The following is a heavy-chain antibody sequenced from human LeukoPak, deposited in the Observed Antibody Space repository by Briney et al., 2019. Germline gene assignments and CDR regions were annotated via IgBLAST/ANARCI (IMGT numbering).Heavy chain of an antibody. D-gene: IGHD1-1*01. CDR3: ARAGTGNNWFDP. V-gene: IGHV4-30-2*01. CDR1: GGSISSGGYS. Sequence: PPETLSLTCAVSGGSISSGGYSWSWIRQPPGKGLEWIGYIYHSGSTYYNPSLKSRVTISVDRSKNQFSLKLSSVTAADTAVYYCARAGTGNNWFDPWGQGTLVTVSS. CDR2: IYHSGST. J-gene: IGHJ5*02.